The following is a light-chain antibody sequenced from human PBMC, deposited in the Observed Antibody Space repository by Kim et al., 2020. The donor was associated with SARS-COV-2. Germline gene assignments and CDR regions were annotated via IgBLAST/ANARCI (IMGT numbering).Light chain of an antibody. CDR3: HVTVT. V-gene: IGKV3-11*01. J-gene: IGKJ5*01. Sequence: EIVLTQSPATLSLSPGERATLSCRASQSVSSYLAWYQQKPGQAPRLLIYDASNRATGIPARFSGSGSGTDFTLTISSLEPEDFAVYYCHVTVTFGQGTRLEIK. CDR2: DAS. CDR1: QSVSSY.